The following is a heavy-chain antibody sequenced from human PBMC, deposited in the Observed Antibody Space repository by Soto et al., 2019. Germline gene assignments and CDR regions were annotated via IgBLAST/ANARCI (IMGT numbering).Heavy chain of an antibody. J-gene: IGHJ2*01. D-gene: IGHD6-13*01. CDR3: ATVRRTADGIRYCSTVSAFLLNRTTDL. CDR2: ISAYNGNT. Sequence: GLEWMGWISAYNGNTNYAQKFQGRVTMTEDTSTDTAYMELSSLRSEDTAVYYCATVRRTADGIRYCSTVSAFLLNRTTDL. V-gene: IGHV1-18*01.